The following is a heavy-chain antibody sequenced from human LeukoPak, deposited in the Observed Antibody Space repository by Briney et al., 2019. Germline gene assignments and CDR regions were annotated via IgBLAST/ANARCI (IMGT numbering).Heavy chain of an antibody. V-gene: IGHV5-10-1*01. CDR1: GYSFTSYW. D-gene: IGHD3-22*01. CDR2: IDPSDSYT. J-gene: IGHJ3*02. Sequence: GDSLKISCKGSGYSFTSYWISWVRQMPGKGLEWMGRIDPSDSYTNYSPSFQGHVTISADKSISTAYLQWSSLKASDTAMYYCARQYDSRDDAFDIWGQGTMVTVSS. CDR3: ARQYDSRDDAFDI.